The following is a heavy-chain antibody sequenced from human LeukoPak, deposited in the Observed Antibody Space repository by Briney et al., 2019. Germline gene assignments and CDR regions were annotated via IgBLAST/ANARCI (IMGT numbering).Heavy chain of an antibody. CDR2: IYHSGST. D-gene: IGHD3-10*01. V-gene: IGHV4-39*07. Sequence: SETLSLTCTVSGGSISSSSYYWGWLRQPPGKGLEWIGSIYHSGSTYYNPSLKSRVTISVDTSKNQFSLKLSSVTAADTAVYYCARGRYGSGSYFWFDPWGQGTLVTVSS. J-gene: IGHJ5*02. CDR3: ARGRYGSGSYFWFDP. CDR1: GGSISSSSYY.